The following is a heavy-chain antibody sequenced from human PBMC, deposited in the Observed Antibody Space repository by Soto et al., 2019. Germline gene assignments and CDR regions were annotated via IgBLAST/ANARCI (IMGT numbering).Heavy chain of an antibody. Sequence: EVQLVESGGGLVQPGGSLRLSCAASGFTFSSYWMHWVRQAPGKGLVWVSRINSVGTSTSYADSVKGRFTISRDNAKNTLYLQMSSLRVEDTAVYYCARGGEMKYYASSGYLYWGQGTLVTVSS. CDR2: INSVGTST. J-gene: IGHJ4*02. V-gene: IGHV3-74*01. CDR3: ARGGEMKYYASSGYLY. CDR1: GFTFSSYW. D-gene: IGHD3-22*01.